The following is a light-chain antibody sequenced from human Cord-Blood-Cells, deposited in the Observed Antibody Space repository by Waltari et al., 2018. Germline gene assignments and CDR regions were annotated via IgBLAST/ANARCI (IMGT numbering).Light chain of an antibody. CDR2: SNN. Sequence: QSVLTQPPSASGTPGPRVTISCSGSSSNIGSNTVNWYQQLPGTGPKLLIYSNNQRPSGVPDRLSGSKSCTSATLAISGLQSEDEADYYCAAWDDSLNGYVFGTGTKVTVL. CDR3: AAWDDSLNGYV. CDR1: SSNIGSNT. J-gene: IGLJ1*01. V-gene: IGLV1-44*01.